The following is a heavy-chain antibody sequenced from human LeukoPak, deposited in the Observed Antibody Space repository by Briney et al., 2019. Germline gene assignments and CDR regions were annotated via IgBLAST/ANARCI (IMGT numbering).Heavy chain of an antibody. CDR1: GGSISSGYY. D-gene: IGHD3-3*01. J-gene: IGHJ6*03. Sequence: PSETLSLTCTVSGGSISSGYYWGWIRQPPGKGLEWIGSIYHSGSTYYNPSLKSRVTISVDTSKNQFSLKLSSVTAADTAVYYCARVYVDTIFGVVIRRHYYYYMDVWGKGTTVTVSS. CDR3: ARVYVDTIFGVVIRRHYYYYMDV. V-gene: IGHV4-38-2*02. CDR2: IYHSGST.